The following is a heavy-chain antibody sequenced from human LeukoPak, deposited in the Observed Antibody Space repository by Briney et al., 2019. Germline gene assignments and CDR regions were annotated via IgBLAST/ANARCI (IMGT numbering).Heavy chain of an antibody. Sequence: GGSLRLSCAASGFTFSDYYMSWIRQAPGKGLEWVSYISTSGSTIYYADSVKGRFTISRDNAKNSLYLQMNSLRAEDTAVYYCARDSVLRYFDWLFPYYMDVWGKGTTVTISS. CDR3: ARDSVLRYFDWLFPYYMDV. D-gene: IGHD3-9*01. CDR1: GFTFSDYY. V-gene: IGHV3-11*01. J-gene: IGHJ6*03. CDR2: ISTSGSTI.